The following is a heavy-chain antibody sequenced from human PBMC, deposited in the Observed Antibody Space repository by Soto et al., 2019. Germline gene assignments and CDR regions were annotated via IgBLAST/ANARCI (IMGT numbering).Heavy chain of an antibody. D-gene: IGHD6-19*01. CDR2: ISVSGGST. V-gene: IGHV3-23*01. J-gene: IGHJ5*02. CDR1: GFTFSSYA. Sequence: GGSLRLSCAASGFTFSSYAISWVRQAPGKGLEWVSAISVSGGSTYYADSVKGRFTISRDNSKNTLYLQMNSLRAEDTAVYYCAEEAVAENWFDPWGQGTLVTVSS. CDR3: AEEAVAENWFDP.